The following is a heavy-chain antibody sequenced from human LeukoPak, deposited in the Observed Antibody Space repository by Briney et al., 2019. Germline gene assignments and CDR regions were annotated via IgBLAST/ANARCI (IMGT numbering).Heavy chain of an antibody. V-gene: IGHV4-4*02. J-gene: IGHJ4*02. Sequence: PSETLSLTCAVSGGSISSSNWWSWVRQPPGKGLEWIGEIYHSGSTNYNPSLKSRVTISVDTSKNQFSLKLSSVTAADTAVYYCARRLLWFGELFTFDYWGQGTLVTVSS. D-gene: IGHD3-10*01. CDR2: IYHSGST. CDR3: ARRLLWFGELFTFDY. CDR1: GGSISSSNW.